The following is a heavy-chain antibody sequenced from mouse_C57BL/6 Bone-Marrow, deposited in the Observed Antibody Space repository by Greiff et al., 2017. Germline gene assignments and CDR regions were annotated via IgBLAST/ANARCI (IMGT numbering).Heavy chain of an antibody. CDR1: GYTFTSYW. V-gene: IGHV1-64*01. D-gene: IGHD1-1*01. CDR2: IHPNSGST. J-gene: IGHJ1*03. CDR3: ARGGSSFWYFDV. Sequence: QVQLQQPGAELVKPGASVKLSCKASGYTFTSYWMHWVKQRPGQGLEWIGMIHPNSGSTNYNEKFKSKATLTVDTSSSTAYMQLSSLTSEDSAVYYCARGGSSFWYFDVWGTGTTVTVSS.